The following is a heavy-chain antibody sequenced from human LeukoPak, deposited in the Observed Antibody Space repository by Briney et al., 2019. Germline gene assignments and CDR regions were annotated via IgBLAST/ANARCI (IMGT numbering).Heavy chain of an antibody. J-gene: IGHJ4*02. CDR1: GFTFSSYS. V-gene: IGHV3-48*04. CDR2: ITGSSRLI. D-gene: IGHD1/OR15-1a*01. Sequence: GGSLRLSCAASGFTFSSYSMKWVRQAPGMGLQWVSYITGSSRLIYYADSVKGRFTISRDNAKTSLYLQMNSLRAEDTAVYYCARVSGGRTEYFDSWGQGTLVTVSS. CDR3: ARVSGGRTEYFDS.